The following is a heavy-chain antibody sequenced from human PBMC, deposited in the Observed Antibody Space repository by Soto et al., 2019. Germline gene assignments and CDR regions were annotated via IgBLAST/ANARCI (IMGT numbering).Heavy chain of an antibody. D-gene: IGHD5-18*01. CDR1: GGSVSSDDPY. CDR2: IFYSGSA. J-gene: IGHJ4*02. Sequence: QVQLQESGPGLVKPSQTLSLTCTVSGGSVSSDDPYWNWIRQPPGKGLEWIGYIFYSGSAFYNPSLQSRVTISVDTSNNQFSLKMKSVTAADTAVYYCARSPYSYGFNLWGQGTLVTVSS. CDR3: ARSPYSYGFNL. V-gene: IGHV4-30-4*01.